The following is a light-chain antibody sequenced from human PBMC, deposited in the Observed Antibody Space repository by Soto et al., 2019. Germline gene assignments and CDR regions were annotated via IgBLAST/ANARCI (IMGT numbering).Light chain of an antibody. J-gene: IGLJ1*01. Sequence: QSALTQPPSASGSPGQSVTISCTGTSSDVGGYNYVSWYQQHPGKAPKLMIYEVSKRPSGVPDRFSGSKSGNTASLTVSGPQAEDEADYYCSSYAGSAPYVSGTGTKVPVL. CDR2: EVS. CDR3: SSYAGSAPYV. CDR1: SSDVGGYNY. V-gene: IGLV2-8*01.